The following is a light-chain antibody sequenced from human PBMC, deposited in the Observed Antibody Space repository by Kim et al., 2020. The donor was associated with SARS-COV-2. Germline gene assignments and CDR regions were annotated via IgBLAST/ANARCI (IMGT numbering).Light chain of an antibody. J-gene: IGLJ1*01. CDR2: DVG. CDR3: NSYTSSTTLFV. CDR1: SSEVGGYNY. V-gene: IGLV2-14*03. Sequence: QSITIACTGTSSEVGGYNYVSWYQQHPGKAPKLIIYDVGSRPSGISDRFSGSKSGNAASLTISGLQVEDEADYYCNSYTSSTTLFVFGTGTKVTVL.